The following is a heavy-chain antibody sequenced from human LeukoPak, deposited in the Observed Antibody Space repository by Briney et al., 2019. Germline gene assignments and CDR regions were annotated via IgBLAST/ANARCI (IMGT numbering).Heavy chain of an antibody. CDR2: IKEDGSER. CDR3: ARDLGYCTNGACHTRFDY. J-gene: IGHJ4*02. Sequence: GGSLRLSCEASPFIFSGHCLNWVRQTPGKALQWVASIKEDGSERQYVDSVKGRFSISRDNTKGSLFLQLNSLRAEDTAVYYCARDLGYCTNGACHTRFDYWGQGTLVAVSS. D-gene: IGHD2-8*01. CDR1: PFIFSGHC. V-gene: IGHV3-7*03.